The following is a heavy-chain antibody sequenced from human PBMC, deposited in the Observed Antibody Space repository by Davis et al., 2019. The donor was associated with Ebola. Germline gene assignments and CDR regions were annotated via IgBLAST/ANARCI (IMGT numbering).Heavy chain of an antibody. Sequence: MPSETLSLTCTVAGGSISSSSYYWGWIRQPPGKGLEWIGTIYYFGSTYYNPSLKSPVTISIDTSKNQFSLKLNSVTAADTAVYYCAGPSWEAFDTWGQGTMVTVSS. D-gene: IGHD1-26*01. V-gene: IGHV4-39*01. J-gene: IGHJ3*02. CDR3: AGPSWEAFDT. CDR1: GGSISSSSYY. CDR2: IYYFGST.